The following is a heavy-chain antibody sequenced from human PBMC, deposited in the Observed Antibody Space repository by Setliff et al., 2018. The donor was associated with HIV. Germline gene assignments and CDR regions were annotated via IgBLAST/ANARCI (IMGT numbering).Heavy chain of an antibody. J-gene: IGHJ5*02. V-gene: IGHV4-4*07. Sequence: SETLSLTCSVSTDSFSNFHWSWMRQPAGKGLEWIGRIFGSGTTHYNPSLKSRVTMSIDTSKNQFSLKLNSVTAADTAVYFCAGDRSKYGTGSSAYNWFDPWGLGTQVTVSS. CDR1: TDSFSNFH. CDR2: IFGSGTT. CDR3: AGDRSKYGTGSSAYNWFDP. D-gene: IGHD3-16*01.